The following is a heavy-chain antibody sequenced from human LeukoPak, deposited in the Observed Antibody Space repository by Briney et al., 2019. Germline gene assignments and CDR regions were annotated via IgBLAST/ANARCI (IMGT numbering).Heavy chain of an antibody. CDR1: GFTFCTYS. D-gene: IGHD3-22*01. CDR2: ISSSSSYI. Sequence: GGSLTLSCTASGFTFCTYSMNGVRHAPGGGVEWVSSISSSSSYIYYADSVNGRFTISRDNARNSLYLQMNSLRAEDTAVCYCARDMFGKYFYDGSGPLVDSWGQGTLVTVSS. J-gene: IGHJ4*02. CDR3: ARDMFGKYFYDGSGPLVDS. V-gene: IGHV3-21*01.